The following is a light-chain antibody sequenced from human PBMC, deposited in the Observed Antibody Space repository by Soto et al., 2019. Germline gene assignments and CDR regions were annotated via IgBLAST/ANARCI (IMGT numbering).Light chain of an antibody. V-gene: IGKV3-15*01. CDR2: GAF. Sequence: EIVMTQSPATLSVSPGERATLSCRASQSVTTNLARYQQKPGQAPRLLMYGAFSRATGIPARFSGSGSGTEFTLTITSLQSEDFAVYYCQQYSDWPRGTFGQGTKVEIK. J-gene: IGKJ1*01. CDR3: QQYSDWPRGT. CDR1: QSVTTN.